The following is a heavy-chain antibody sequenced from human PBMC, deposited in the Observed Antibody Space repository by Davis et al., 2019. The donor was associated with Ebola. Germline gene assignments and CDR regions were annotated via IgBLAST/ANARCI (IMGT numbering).Heavy chain of an antibody. Sequence: SETLSLTCTVSGGSISSSSYYWGWIRQPPGKGLEWIGSIYYSGSTYYNPSLKSRVTISVDTSKNQFSLKLSSVTAADTAVYYCARVYYYGSGSYFEGPWFDPWGQGTLVTVSS. CDR1: GGSISSSSYY. J-gene: IGHJ5*02. D-gene: IGHD3-10*01. CDR3: ARVYYYGSGSYFEGPWFDP. V-gene: IGHV4-39*07. CDR2: IYYSGST.